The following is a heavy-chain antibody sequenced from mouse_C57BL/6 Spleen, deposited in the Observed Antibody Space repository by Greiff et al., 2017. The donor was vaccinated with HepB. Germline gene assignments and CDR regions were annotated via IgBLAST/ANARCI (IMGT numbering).Heavy chain of an antibody. Sequence: VQLKESGGGLVKPGGSLKLSCAASGFTFSDYGMHWVRQAPEKGLEWVAYISSGSSPIYYADTVKGRFTISRDNAKNTLFLQMTSLRSEDTAMYYCARNHYGSSYYFDYWGQGTTLTVSS. D-gene: IGHD1-1*01. CDR3: ARNHYGSSYYFDY. V-gene: IGHV5-17*01. J-gene: IGHJ2*01. CDR1: GFTFSDYG. CDR2: ISSGSSPI.